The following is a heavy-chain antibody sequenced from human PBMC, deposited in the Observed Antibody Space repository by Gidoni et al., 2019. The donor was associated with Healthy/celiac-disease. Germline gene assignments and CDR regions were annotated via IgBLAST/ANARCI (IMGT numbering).Heavy chain of an antibody. Sequence: EVQLVESGGGLVQPGGSLRLSCAASGFTFSSYSMNWVRQAPGKGLEWVSYISSSSSTIYYADSVKGRFTVSRDNAKNSLYLQMNSLRAEDTAVYYCARTIAVAGVDAFDIWGQGTMVTVSS. CDR3: ARTIAVAGVDAFDI. CDR2: ISSSSSTI. V-gene: IGHV3-48*04. CDR1: GFTFSSYS. J-gene: IGHJ3*02. D-gene: IGHD6-19*01.